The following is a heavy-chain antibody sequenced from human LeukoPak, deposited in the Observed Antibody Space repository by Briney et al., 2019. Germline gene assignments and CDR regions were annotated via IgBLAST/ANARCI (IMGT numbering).Heavy chain of an antibody. Sequence: SETLSLTCAVYGGSFSGYYWSWIRQPPGKGLEWLGSIYYSGDTYNNPPLKSRVTISVETAKSQFSLRLTSMTAADTAMYYCARDVAGNTFDYWGQGTLVTVSS. J-gene: IGHJ4*02. CDR1: GGSFSGYY. CDR2: IYYSGDT. D-gene: IGHD5-12*01. V-gene: IGHV4-34*11. CDR3: ARDVAGNTFDY.